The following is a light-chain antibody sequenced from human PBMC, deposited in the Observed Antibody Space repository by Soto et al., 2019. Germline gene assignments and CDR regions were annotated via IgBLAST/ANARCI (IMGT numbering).Light chain of an antibody. Sequence: DIVMTQSPDSLAVPLGERATINCKSSQNNKNYLAWYQQKAGQPPKLIIDWASTRASGVPDRFSGSGSGTDFTLTISSLQAEDVAVYYCQQRSNWPLTFGGGTKVDIK. CDR3: QQRSNWPLT. V-gene: IGKV4-1*01. CDR1: QNNKNY. CDR2: WAS. J-gene: IGKJ4*01.